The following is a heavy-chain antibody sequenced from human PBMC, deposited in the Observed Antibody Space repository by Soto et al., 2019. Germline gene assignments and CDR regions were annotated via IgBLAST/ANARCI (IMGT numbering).Heavy chain of an antibody. CDR3: ARDKGMGQQLAY. Sequence: QVQLVQSGAEVEKPGASVKVSCKASGYTFIGFYIHWVRQAPGQGLEWVGRDNPSVGITNYAQKFQGRVTMTRDTSTSTVYMELSSLRSEDTAVYYCARDKGMGQQLAYWGQGSLVIVSS. D-gene: IGHD6-13*01. CDR2: DNPSVGIT. CDR1: GYTFIGFY. J-gene: IGHJ4*02. V-gene: IGHV1-46*01.